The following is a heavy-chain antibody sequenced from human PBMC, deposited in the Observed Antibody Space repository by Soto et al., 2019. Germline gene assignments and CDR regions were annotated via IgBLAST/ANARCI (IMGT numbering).Heavy chain of an antibody. CDR3: ARHGLADRDGYVYYYYGMDV. CDR2: IYYSGST. J-gene: IGHJ6*02. V-gene: IGHV4-39*01. Sequence: SETLSLTCTVSGGSISSSSYYWGWIRQPPGKGLEWIGSIYYSGSTYYNPSLKSRVTISVDTSKNQFSLKLSSVTAADTAVYYCARHGLADRDGYVYYYYGMDVWGQGTTVTVSS. CDR1: GGSISSSSYY. D-gene: IGHD5-12*01.